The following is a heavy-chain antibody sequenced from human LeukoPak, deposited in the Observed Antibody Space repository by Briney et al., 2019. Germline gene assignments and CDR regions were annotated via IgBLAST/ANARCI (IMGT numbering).Heavy chain of an antibody. CDR3: AREGEQQLDRWFDP. V-gene: IGHV1-69*04. D-gene: IGHD6-13*01. CDR2: IIPILGIA. J-gene: IGHJ5*02. Sequence: GASVTVSFKSSGGTFSIYAISWGRQAPGQGLEWMGRIIPILGIANYAQKFQGRGTITSDKSTSTAYMELSSLRSEDTAVYYCAREGEQQLDRWFDPWGQGTLVTVSS. CDR1: GGTFSIYA.